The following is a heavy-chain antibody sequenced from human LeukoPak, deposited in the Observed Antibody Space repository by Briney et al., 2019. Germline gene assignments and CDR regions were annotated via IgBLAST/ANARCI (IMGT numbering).Heavy chain of an antibody. D-gene: IGHD5-18*01. V-gene: IGHV1-69*13. CDR3: ARRRLDTAMGPDAFDI. CDR1: GGTFSGYA. Sequence: SVKVSRKASGGTFSGYAISWVRQAPGQGLEWMGGIIPIFGTANYAQKFQGRVTITADESTSTAYMELSSLRSEDTVAYYCARRRLDTAMGPDAFDIWGQGTMVTVSS. CDR2: IIPIFGTA. J-gene: IGHJ3*02.